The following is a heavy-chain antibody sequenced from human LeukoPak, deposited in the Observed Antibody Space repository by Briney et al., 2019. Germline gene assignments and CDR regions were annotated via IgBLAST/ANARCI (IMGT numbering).Heavy chain of an antibody. D-gene: IGHD6-25*01. Sequence: SETLSLTCAVYGGSFNGYYWTWIRQPPGKGLEWIGEINHSGSTDYNPSLKSRVTISVDTSKNQFSLKLNSVTAADTAVYYCARGQLRLSYWGQGSLVIVSS. V-gene: IGHV4-34*01. CDR2: INHSGST. J-gene: IGHJ4*02. CDR3: ARGQLRLSY. CDR1: GGSFNGYY.